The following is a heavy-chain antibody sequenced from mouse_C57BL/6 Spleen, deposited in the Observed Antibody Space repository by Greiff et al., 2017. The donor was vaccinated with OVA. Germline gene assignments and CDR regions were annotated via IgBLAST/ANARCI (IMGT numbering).Heavy chain of an antibody. D-gene: IGHD2-2*01. CDR3: ARVVTTGYYAMDY. J-gene: IGHJ4*01. CDR2: IDPSDSYT. Sequence: QVQLQQPGAELVMPGASVKLSCKASGYTFTSYWMHWVKQRPGQGLEWIGEIDPSDSYTNYNQKFKGKSTLTVDKSSSTAYMQLSSLTSEDSAVYYCARVVTTGYYAMDYWGQGTSVTVSS. V-gene: IGHV1-69*01. CDR1: GYTFTSYW.